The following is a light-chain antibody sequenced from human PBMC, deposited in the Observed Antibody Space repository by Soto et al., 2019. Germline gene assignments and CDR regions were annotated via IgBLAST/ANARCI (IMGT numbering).Light chain of an antibody. CDR3: AVWDDSLGGRA. CDR1: SSNIGSDA. Sequence: QSVLTQPPSASGTPGQRVIIACSGSSSNIGSDAVTCYRQLPGTAPKLLIYGQRQRPSKVPDRFSGSESGTSASLAISGLQSEDEDDYYCAVWDDSLGGRAFGGGTQLTVL. CDR2: GQR. J-gene: IGLJ7*01. V-gene: IGLV1-44*01.